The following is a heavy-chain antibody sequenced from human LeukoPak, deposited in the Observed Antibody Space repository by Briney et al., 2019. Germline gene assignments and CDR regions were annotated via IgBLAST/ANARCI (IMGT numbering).Heavy chain of an antibody. CDR2: ISYDGSNK. V-gene: IGHV3-30-3*01. CDR1: GFTFSSYA. D-gene: IGHD6-19*01. Sequence: GGSLRLSCAASGFTFSSYAMHWVRQAPGKGLEWVAVISYDGSNKYYADSVKGRFTISRDNSKNTLYLQMNSLRAEDTAVYYCAKAVSGWYLPSDYWGQGTLVTVSS. CDR3: AKAVSGWYLPSDY. J-gene: IGHJ4*02.